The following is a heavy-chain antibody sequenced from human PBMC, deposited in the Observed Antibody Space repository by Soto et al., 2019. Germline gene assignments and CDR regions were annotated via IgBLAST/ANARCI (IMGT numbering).Heavy chain of an antibody. Sequence: QVQLVESGGGVVQPGRSLRLSCAASGFTFSSYGMHWVRQAPGKGLEWVAVIWYDGSNKYYADSVKGRFTISRDNSKNMRFLHMNRLRADDTAVYYCERLGVTGGSSPFYYYYDGMDVWGQGTPVTVSS. V-gene: IGHV3-33*01. J-gene: IGHJ6*02. CDR3: ERLGVTGGSSPFYYYYDGMDV. CDR2: IWYDGSNK. CDR1: GFTFSSYG. D-gene: IGHD3-10*01.